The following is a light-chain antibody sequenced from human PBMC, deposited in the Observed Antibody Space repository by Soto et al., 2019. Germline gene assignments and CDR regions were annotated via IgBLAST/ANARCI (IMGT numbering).Light chain of an antibody. CDR3: QQYDSYWT. V-gene: IGKV1-5*03. CDR2: KAS. CDR1: QSISYW. J-gene: IGKJ1*01. Sequence: DIQMTQSPSTLSASVGDRVTITCRASQSISYWLAWYQQKPGKAPKLLIYKASSLEGGVPSRFSGSGSGTEFTLTISSLQPDYFATYYCQQYDSYWTFGQGTKVEIK.